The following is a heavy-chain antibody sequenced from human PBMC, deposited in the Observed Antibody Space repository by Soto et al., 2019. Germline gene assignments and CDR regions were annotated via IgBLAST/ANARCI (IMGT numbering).Heavy chain of an antibody. CDR1: VCALRRYE. CDR2: ISSSGSTI. V-gene: IGHV3-48*03. D-gene: IGHD1-20*01. J-gene: IGHJ6*01. CDR3: ARELTGTTIRYYNSGTAV. Sequence: CLTRSDEPGVCALRRYEFNCVRQARGKGLEWVSYISSSGSTIYYADSVKGRFTISRDNAKNSLYLQMNSLRAEDTAVYYCARELTGTTIRYYNSGTAVRGHRTTVPGTS.